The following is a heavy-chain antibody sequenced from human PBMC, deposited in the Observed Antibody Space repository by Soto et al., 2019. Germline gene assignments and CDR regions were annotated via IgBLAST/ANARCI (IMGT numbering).Heavy chain of an antibody. J-gene: IGHJ4*02. V-gene: IGHV3-53*02. Sequence: EVQLVETGGDLIQPGGSLRLSCAASGFTVSSDYMSWVRQAPGKGLEWVSSIYSGGTIYYADSVKGRFTISRDNSKRTVYLQMNSLRAGDTAVYYCARGRFSGSYYPFDYWGQGALVTVSS. CDR3: ARGRFSGSYYPFDY. CDR2: IYSGGTI. CDR1: GFTVSSDY. D-gene: IGHD1-26*01.